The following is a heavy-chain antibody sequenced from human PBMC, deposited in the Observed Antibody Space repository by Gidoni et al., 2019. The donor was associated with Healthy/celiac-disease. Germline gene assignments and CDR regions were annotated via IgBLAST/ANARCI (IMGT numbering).Heavy chain of an antibody. CDR2: ISAYNDNT. D-gene: IGHD6-19*01. CDR3: ARDRVPAVAGTPEYIYAFDI. CDR1: GYTFTSYG. J-gene: IGHJ3*02. Sequence: QVQLVQSGAEVKKPGASVKVSCKASGYTFTSYGISWVRQAPGQGLEWMGWISAYNDNTNYAQKLQGRVTMTTDTSTRIAYMELRSLRSDDTAVYYCARDRVPAVAGTPEYIYAFDIWGQGTMVTVSS. V-gene: IGHV1-18*01.